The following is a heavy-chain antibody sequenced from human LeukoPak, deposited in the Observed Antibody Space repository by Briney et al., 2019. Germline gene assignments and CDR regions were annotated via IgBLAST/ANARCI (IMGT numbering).Heavy chain of an antibody. CDR2: ISWNSGSI. CDR1: GFTFDDYA. V-gene: IGHV3-9*03. J-gene: IGHJ4*02. D-gene: IGHD6-13*01. Sequence: GRSLRLSCAASGFTFDDYAMHWVRQAPGKGLDWVSGISWNSGSIGYADSVKGRFTISRDNAKNSLYLQMNSLRAEDMALYYCAKDTGTAYSSSWYSDWGQGTLVTVSS. CDR3: AKDTGTAYSSSWYSD.